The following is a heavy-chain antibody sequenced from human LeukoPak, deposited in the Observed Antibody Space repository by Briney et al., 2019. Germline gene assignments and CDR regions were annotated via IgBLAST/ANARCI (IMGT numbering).Heavy chain of an antibody. CDR3: ARDPSGWDYFDY. V-gene: IGHV4-30-4*08. D-gene: IGHD6-19*01. Sequence: PSETLSLTCTVSGGSISSGDYYWSWIRQPPGKGLEWIGYIYYSGSTYYNPSLKSRVTISVDTSKNQFSLKLSSMTAADTAVYYCARDPSGWDYFDYWGQGTLVTVSS. J-gene: IGHJ4*02. CDR1: GGSISSGDYY. CDR2: IYYSGST.